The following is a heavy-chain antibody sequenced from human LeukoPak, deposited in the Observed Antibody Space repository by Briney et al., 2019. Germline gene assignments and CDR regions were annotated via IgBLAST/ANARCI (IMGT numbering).Heavy chain of an antibody. CDR1: GGSISSYY. J-gene: IGHJ6*02. CDR2: IYYSVIT. CDR3: ARGPTVTTYYYGMDV. V-gene: IGHV4-59*01. Sequence: PSETLSLTCTVSGGSISSYYWSWIRQPPGKGLEWIGYIYYSVITNYNPSLKSRVTISVDTSKYQFSLMLSSVTAADTAVYYCARGPTVTTYYYGMDVWGQGTTVTVSS. D-gene: IGHD4-17*01.